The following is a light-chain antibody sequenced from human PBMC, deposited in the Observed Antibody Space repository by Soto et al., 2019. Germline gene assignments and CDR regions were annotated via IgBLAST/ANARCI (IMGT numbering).Light chain of an antibody. J-gene: IGKJ5*01. V-gene: IGKV3-11*01. Sequence: EIVLTQSPATLSLSPGERATLCCRASQSVSSYITWYQQKVGQAPRLLIYDASNRATGIPARFSGSRSGTDFTLTISSLEPEDFAVYYCQQRSNWPPSFGQGTRLEIK. CDR2: DAS. CDR3: QQRSNWPPS. CDR1: QSVSSY.